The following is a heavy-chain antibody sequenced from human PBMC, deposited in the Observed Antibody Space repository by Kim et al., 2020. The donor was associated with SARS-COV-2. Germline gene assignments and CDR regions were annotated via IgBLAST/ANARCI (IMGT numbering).Heavy chain of an antibody. Sequence: NYHPSLKSQVSISVVKSKNQFSLKLSAVTAADTAVYSCARVGSGSGYLDYWGQGTLVTVSS. J-gene: IGHJ4*02. V-gene: IGHV4-4*01. CDR3: ARVGSGSGYLDY. D-gene: IGHD3-10*01.